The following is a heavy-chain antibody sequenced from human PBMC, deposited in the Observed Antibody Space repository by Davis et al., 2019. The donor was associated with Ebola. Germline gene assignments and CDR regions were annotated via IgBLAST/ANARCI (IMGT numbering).Heavy chain of an antibody. CDR3: LRGSGPRSYGMDV. Sequence: PSETLSLTCTMSGGTFNSYYWSWIRQSPGKGLEWIGYIYYSGSTKYNPSLKSRVTISLDTSSRQLSLKMTSVTAADTAIYYCLRGSGPRSYGMDVWGQGTTVTV. CDR1: GGTFNSYY. CDR2: IYYSGST. D-gene: IGHD3-16*01. J-gene: IGHJ6*02. V-gene: IGHV4-59*12.